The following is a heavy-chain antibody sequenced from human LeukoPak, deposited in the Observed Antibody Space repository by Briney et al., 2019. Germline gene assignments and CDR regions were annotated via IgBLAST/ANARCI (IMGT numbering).Heavy chain of an antibody. CDR2: ISGSGGAT. J-gene: IGHJ6*03. V-gene: IGHV3-23*01. D-gene: IGHD3-16*01. CDR3: AKDIRGSTGLGSMDV. CDR1: GFTFTTYA. Sequence: GGSLRLSCTASGFTFTTYAMSWVRQAPGKGLEWVSTISGSGGATYYADSVKGRFTISRDNSKSTPYLQMNSLRAEETAIYSCAKDIRGSTGLGSMDVWGKGTTVTVSS.